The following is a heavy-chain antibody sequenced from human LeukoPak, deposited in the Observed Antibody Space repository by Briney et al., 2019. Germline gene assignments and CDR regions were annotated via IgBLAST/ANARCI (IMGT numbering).Heavy chain of an antibody. Sequence: GSLRLSCAASGFTFATFAMSWVRQAPGKGLEWVSGISGSGGGTYYADSVKGRFTISRDNSKNTVSPQMNSLRAEDTAVYYCANGMDPDYWGQGTLVTVSS. J-gene: IGHJ4*02. CDR1: GFTFATFA. CDR2: ISGSGGGT. D-gene: IGHD1-1*01. CDR3: ANGMDPDY. V-gene: IGHV3-23*01.